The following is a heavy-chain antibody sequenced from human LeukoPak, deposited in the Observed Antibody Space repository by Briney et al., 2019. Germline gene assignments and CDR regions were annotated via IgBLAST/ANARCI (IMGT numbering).Heavy chain of an antibody. Sequence: PGGSLRLSCAASGFTFSSYGMHWVRQAPGKGLEWVAVIWYDGSNKYYADSVKGRFTISRDNSKNTLYLQMNSLRAEDTAVYYCAKAIGGDYGYFDLWGRGTLVTVSS. CDR2: IWYDGSNK. J-gene: IGHJ2*01. CDR3: AKAIGGDYGYFDL. V-gene: IGHV3-33*06. D-gene: IGHD4-17*01. CDR1: GFTFSSYG.